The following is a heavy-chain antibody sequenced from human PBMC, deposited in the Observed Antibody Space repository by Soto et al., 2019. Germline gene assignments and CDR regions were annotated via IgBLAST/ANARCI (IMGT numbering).Heavy chain of an antibody. J-gene: IGHJ4*02. Sequence: VESLKISCKGSGYSFTGYWIGLVRQMAGKGLEWMGVIYPGDSDTRDIPSLQGQVTISADKSITTAYLQRGSLKASDTATPYPARGHGSKWLALDYWGQGHLVIASS. CDR3: ARGHGSKWLALDY. CDR2: IYPGDSDT. D-gene: IGHD5-12*01. CDR1: GYSFTGYW. V-gene: IGHV5-51*01.